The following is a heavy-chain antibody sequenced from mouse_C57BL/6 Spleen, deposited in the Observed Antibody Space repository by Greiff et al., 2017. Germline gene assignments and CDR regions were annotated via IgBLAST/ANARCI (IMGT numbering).Heavy chain of an antibody. D-gene: IGHD2-1*01. CDR1: GYTFTDYY. Sequence: VQLQQSGPELVKPGASVTISCKASGYTFTDYYMNWVKQSHGKSLEWIGDINPNTGGTSYNQKFKGKATLTVDKSSSTAYMELRSLTSEDSAVYDCARYGNYSSYAMDYWGQGTSVTVSS. CDR2: INPNTGGT. J-gene: IGHJ4*01. CDR3: ARYGNYSSYAMDY. V-gene: IGHV1-26*01.